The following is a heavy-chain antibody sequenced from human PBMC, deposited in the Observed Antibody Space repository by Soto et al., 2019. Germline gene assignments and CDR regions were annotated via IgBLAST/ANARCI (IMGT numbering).Heavy chain of an antibody. D-gene: IGHD3-3*01. V-gene: IGHV3-33*01. Sequence: PGGSLRLSCAASGFTFSSYGMHWVRQAPGKGLEWVAVIWYDGSNKYYADSVKGRFTISRDNSKNTLCLQMNSLRAEDTAVYYCARDEYYDFWSGYYPSVYYYGMDVWGQGTTVTVSS. J-gene: IGHJ6*02. CDR2: IWYDGSNK. CDR3: ARDEYYDFWSGYYPSVYYYGMDV. CDR1: GFTFSSYG.